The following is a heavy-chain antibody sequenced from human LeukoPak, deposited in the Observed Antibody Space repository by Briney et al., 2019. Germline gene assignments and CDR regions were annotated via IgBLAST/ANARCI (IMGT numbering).Heavy chain of an antibody. Sequence: SETLSLTCTVSGYSISSGYYWGWIRQPPGKGLEWIGSIYHSGSTYYNPSLKSRVTISVDTSKNQFSLKLSSVTAADTAVYYCATVTRTYYYDSSGYYFPLAFLYWGQGTLVTVSS. CDR1: GYSISSGYY. J-gene: IGHJ4*02. D-gene: IGHD3-22*01. CDR2: IYHSGST. CDR3: ATVTRTYYYDSSGYYFPLAFLY. V-gene: IGHV4-38-2*02.